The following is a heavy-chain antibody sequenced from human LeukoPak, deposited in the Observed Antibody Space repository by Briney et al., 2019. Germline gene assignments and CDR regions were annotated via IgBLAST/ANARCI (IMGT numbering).Heavy chain of an antibody. J-gene: IGHJ4*02. CDR2: ISYDGSNK. V-gene: IGHV3-30*04. Sequence: GGSLRLSCAASGFTFSSYAMHWVRQPSGKGLEWVAVISYDGSNKYNADSVKGRFTISRDNSKNTLYLQMNSLRAEDTAVYYCARGSKSYGDYIRSRIHYFDYWGQGTLVTVSS. CDR3: ARGSKSYGDYIRSRIHYFDY. D-gene: IGHD4-17*01. CDR1: GFTFSSYA.